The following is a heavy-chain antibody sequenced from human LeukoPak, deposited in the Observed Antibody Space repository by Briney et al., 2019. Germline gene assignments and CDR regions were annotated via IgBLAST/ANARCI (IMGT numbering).Heavy chain of an antibody. J-gene: IGHJ4*02. CDR2: FYHIGSRYESGST. Sequence: PSETLSLTCAVSVSSISDGYYWAWIRQPPGKGLEWIGSFYHIGSRYESGSTYYNPSLKSRVTISADTSKNQSSLKLKFVTAADTAVYYCARNYSRSPGGLKYFDYWGEGSLVTVSS. CDR3: ARNYSRSPGGLKYFDY. D-gene: IGHD6-6*01. V-gene: IGHV4-30-2*03. CDR1: VSSISDGYY.